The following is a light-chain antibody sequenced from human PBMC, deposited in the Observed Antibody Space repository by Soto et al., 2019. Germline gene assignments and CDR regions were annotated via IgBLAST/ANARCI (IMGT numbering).Light chain of an antibody. CDR3: QQTKSFPLT. CDR2: AAF. CDR1: QDIGTY. V-gene: IGKV1D-12*01. J-gene: IGKJ4*01. Sequence: DIQMTQSPSSVSASVGDRVTITCRASQDIGTYLAWYQQKPGEAPKVLIYAAFSLQSGVPSRFSGSGSGTDFTLTISSLQPEDFASYCCQQTKSFPLTFGGGTKVEIK.